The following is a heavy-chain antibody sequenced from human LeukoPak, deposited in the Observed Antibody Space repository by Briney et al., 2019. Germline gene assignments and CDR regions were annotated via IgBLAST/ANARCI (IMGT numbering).Heavy chain of an antibody. V-gene: IGHV3-30-3*01. D-gene: IGHD5-12*01. Sequence: GGSLRLSCAASGFTFSSYAMHWVRQAPGKGLEWVAVISYDGSNKYYADSVKGRFTISRDNSKNTLYLQMNSLRAEDTAVYYCARDRRYRGYDEGDFDYWGQGTLVTASS. J-gene: IGHJ4*02. CDR3: ARDRRYRGYDEGDFDY. CDR1: GFTFSSYA. CDR2: ISYDGSNK.